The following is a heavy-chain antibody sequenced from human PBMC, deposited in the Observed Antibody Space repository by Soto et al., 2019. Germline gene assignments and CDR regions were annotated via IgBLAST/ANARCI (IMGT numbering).Heavy chain of an antibody. D-gene: IGHD3-3*01. CDR1: GFTFSGPV. CDR2: IRSKANNYAT. J-gene: IGHJ4*02. Sequence: PGGSLRLSCAASGFTFSGPVMHWVRQASGKGLAWVGRIRSKANNYATAYAVSVKGRFTISRDDSRNTAYLQMNSLKTEDTAVYYCARGVYDFWSGHPKGLDYWGQGTVVTVSS. CDR3: ARGVYDFWSGHPKGLDY. V-gene: IGHV3-73*01.